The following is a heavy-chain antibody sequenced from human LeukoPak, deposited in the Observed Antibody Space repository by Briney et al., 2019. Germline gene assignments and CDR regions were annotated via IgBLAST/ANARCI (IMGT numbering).Heavy chain of an antibody. V-gene: IGHV3-11*01. CDR1: GFTLSDYY. J-gene: IGHJ4*02. Sequence: GGSLRLYCSASGFTLSDYYMSWIRQAPGKGLKWVSYSSSSGSTIYYADSVKGRFAISRDNAKNSLYLQMNSLRAEDTAVYYCARRRDFIDYWGQGTLVTVCS. CDR3: ARRRDFIDY. D-gene: IGHD3/OR15-3a*01. CDR2: SSSSGSTI.